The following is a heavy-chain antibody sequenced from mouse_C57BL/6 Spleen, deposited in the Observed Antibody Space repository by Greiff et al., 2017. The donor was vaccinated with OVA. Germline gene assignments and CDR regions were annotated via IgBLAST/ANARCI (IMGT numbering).Heavy chain of an antibody. CDR1: GFTFSSYA. V-gene: IGHV5-4*01. Sequence: EVQLQESGGGLVKPGGSLKLSCAASGFTFSSYALSWVRQTPEQRLEWVATISDGGSYTYYPDNVKGRFTISRDNAKNNLYLQMSHLKSEDTAMYYCAREGGSSDSMDYWGQGTTLTVSS. J-gene: IGHJ2*01. CDR3: AREGGSSDSMDY. CDR2: ISDGGSYT. D-gene: IGHD1-1*01.